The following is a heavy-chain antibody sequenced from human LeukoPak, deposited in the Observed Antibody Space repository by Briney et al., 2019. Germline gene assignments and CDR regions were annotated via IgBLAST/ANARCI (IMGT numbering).Heavy chain of an antibody. CDR2: LSDAGVRI. Sequence: GGSLSLSCIASGFTFRNYGMSWVRQAPGKGLEWVSGLSDAGVRIFYSDSVKGRFTISRDNSKNTLYLQMDSLRAEDTAVYYCANTHCDSSPIVWNFWGQGTLVTVSS. V-gene: IGHV3-23*01. CDR1: GFTFRNYG. D-gene: IGHD6-6*01. J-gene: IGHJ4*02. CDR3: ANTHCDSSPIVWNF.